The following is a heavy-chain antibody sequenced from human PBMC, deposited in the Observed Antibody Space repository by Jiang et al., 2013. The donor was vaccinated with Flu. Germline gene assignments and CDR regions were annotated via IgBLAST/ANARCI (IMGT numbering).Heavy chain of an antibody. V-gene: IGHV2-5*02. Sequence: DDDKRYSPSLKSSLTITKDTSKNQVVLTMTNMDPVDTATYYCAHRQEGSGNYGGAYFDYWGQGTLVTVSS. D-gene: IGHD6-19*01. CDR2: DDDK. J-gene: IGHJ4*02. CDR3: AHRQEGSGNYGGAYFDY.